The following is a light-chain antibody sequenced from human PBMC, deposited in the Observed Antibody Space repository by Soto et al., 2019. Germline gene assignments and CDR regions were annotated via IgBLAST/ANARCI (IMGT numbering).Light chain of an antibody. CDR1: TNDIGGYNL. Sequence: QSALTQPASVSGSPGQSITISCTGNTNDIGGYNLVSWYQQHPGKAPKLMIYEANKRPSGVSDRFSGSKSGNTAYLTISPLQSEDEADYSCCSFAGGATFVFGGGTKLTVL. CDR2: EAN. V-gene: IGLV2-23*02. CDR3: CSFAGGATFV. J-gene: IGLJ2*01.